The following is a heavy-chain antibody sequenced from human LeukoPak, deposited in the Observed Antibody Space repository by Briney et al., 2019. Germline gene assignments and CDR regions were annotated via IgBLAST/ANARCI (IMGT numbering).Heavy chain of an antibody. D-gene: IGHD3-22*01. CDR2: ISSSSSTI. CDR3: ARGAYYYED. J-gene: IGHJ4*02. CDR1: GFTFSSHS. V-gene: IGHV3-48*01. Sequence: GGSLRLSCAASGFTFSSHSMNWVRQAPGKGLEWVSYISSSSSTIYYADSVKGRFTISRDNAKNSLYLRMNSLRAEDTAVYYCARGAYYYEDWGQGTLVTVSS.